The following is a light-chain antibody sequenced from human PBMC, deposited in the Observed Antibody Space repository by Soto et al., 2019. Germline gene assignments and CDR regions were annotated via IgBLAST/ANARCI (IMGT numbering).Light chain of an antibody. CDR1: SSDIGGYNY. CDR3: SSYTSSSTAV. V-gene: IGLV2-14*01. J-gene: IGLJ2*01. CDR2: DVN. Sequence: QSALTQPASVSGSPGQSITISCTGTSSDIGGYNYVSWYQQHPGKAPKLMIYDVNNRPSGVSNRFSGPKSGNTASLTSSGRQAEDEADYYCSSYTSSSTAVFGGGTKLTVL.